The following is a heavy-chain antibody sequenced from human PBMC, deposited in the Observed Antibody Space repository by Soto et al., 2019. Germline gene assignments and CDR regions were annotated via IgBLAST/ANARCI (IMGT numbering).Heavy chain of an antibody. V-gene: IGHV3-7*04. D-gene: IGHD3-16*01. Sequence: EVHLVESGGGLVQTGGSLRLSCAIYESTVRRDWMNWVRQAPGKGLEWVAHVNQDGSAKYYVDFVKGRFTISRDNANNLLTLQMNGLSAGDTAMYYCPGGVGDAFWGQGTLVTVSS. J-gene: IGHJ4*02. CDR2: VNQDGSAK. CDR3: PGGVGDAF. CDR1: ESTVRRDW.